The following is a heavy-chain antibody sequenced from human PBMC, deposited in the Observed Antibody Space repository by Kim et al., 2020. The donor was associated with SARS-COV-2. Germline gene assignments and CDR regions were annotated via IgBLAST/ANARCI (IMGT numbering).Heavy chain of an antibody. Sequence: GGSLRLSCTASGFTFSNHWMTWVRQAPGKGLEWVANIRSDEIKTYYVDSVRGRFTISRDNAKNSMYLQMNSLRAEDTGVYYCARKRGNTVSTDWGQGTLVTVSS. CDR1: GFTFSNHW. D-gene: IGHD4-17*01. CDR3: ARKRGNTVSTD. J-gene: IGHJ4*02. CDR2: IRSDEIKT. V-gene: IGHV3-7*01.